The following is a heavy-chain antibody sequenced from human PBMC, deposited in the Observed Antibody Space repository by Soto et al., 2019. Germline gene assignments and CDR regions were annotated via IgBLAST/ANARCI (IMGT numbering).Heavy chain of an antibody. D-gene: IGHD6-6*01. CDR1: SLSFSGYY. CDR3: ARAPKVSGSSQTRPDF. Sequence: PSETLSLTCSIYSLSFSGYYWSWIRQPPGKGLEWIGEISQSGNTNYSPSLKSRVSISIDTSKKQFSLNLASVSAADTAVYYCARAPKVSGSSQTRPDFWGQGTLVTVSS. J-gene: IGHJ4*02. V-gene: IGHV4-34*01. CDR2: ISQSGNT.